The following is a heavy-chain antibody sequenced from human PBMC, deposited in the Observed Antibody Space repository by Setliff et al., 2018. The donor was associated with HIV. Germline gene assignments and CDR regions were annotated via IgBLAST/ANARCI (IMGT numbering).Heavy chain of an antibody. CDR1: RFTFSSSR. CDR3: ARGNLYGSGTYYYYMDV. V-gene: IGHV3-74*01. D-gene: IGHD3-10*01. CDR2: INSDGSST. Sequence: GGSLRLSCAASRFTFSSSRMHWVRQAPGKGLVWVSRINSDGSSTSYADSVKGRFTISRDNAKNTLYLQMNSLRAEDTAVYYCARGNLYGSGTYYYYMDVWGKGTTVTVSS. J-gene: IGHJ6*03.